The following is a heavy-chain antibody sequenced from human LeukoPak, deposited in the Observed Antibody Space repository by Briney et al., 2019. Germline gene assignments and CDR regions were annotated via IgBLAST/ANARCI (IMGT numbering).Heavy chain of an antibody. J-gene: IGHJ4*02. CDR1: GGSISSYY. CDR2: IYTSGST. CDR3: ARQVLYYYDSSGRVNF. V-gene: IGHV4-4*07. D-gene: IGHD3-22*01. Sequence: SETLSLTCTVSGGSISSYYWSWIRQPAGKGLEWIGRIYTSGSTNYNPSLKSRVTISVDTSKNQFSLKLSSVTAADTAVYYCARQVLYYYDSSGRVNFWGQGTLVTVSS.